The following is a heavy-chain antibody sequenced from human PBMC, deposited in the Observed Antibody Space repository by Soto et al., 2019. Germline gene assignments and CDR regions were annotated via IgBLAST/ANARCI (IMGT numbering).Heavy chain of an antibody. Sequence: SETLSLTCTVSGGSISSYYWSWIRQPPGKGLEWIGYIYYSGSTNYNPSLKSRVTISVDTSKNQFSLKLGSVTAADTAVYYCARTRARGYSYGPDYYYYYGMDVWGQGTTVTVSS. J-gene: IGHJ6*02. D-gene: IGHD5-18*01. CDR2: IYYSGST. CDR1: GGSISSYY. CDR3: ARTRARGYSYGPDYYYYYGMDV. V-gene: IGHV4-59*01.